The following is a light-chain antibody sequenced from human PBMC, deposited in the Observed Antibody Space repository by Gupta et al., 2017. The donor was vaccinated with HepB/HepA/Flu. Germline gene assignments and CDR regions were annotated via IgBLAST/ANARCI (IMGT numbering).Light chain of an antibody. CDR2: DVS. CDR3: CSYAGSYTWV. J-gene: IGLJ3*02. Sequence: QSALTQPRSVSGSPGQSVTISCTGSSSDVGGYNYVSWYQQPPGKAPKLMIYDVSKRPSGVPDHFSGSKSGNTASLTISGLQAEDEADYYCCSYAGSYTWVFGGGTKLTVL. CDR1: SSDVGGYNY. V-gene: IGLV2-11*01.